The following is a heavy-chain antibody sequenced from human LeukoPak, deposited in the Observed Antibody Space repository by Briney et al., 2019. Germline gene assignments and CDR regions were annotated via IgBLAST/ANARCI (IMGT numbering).Heavy chain of an antibody. CDR2: INPSGGST. V-gene: IGHV1-46*01. J-gene: IGHJ6*02. CDR1: GYTFTSYY. Sequence: GASVKVSCKASGYTFTSYYMHWVRQAPAQGLEWMGIINPSGGSTSYAQKFQGRVTMTRDTSTSTVYMELSSLRSEDTAVYYCARDPPLGYFDWLSPYYYYGMDVWGQGTTVTVSS. D-gene: IGHD3-9*01. CDR3: ARDPPLGYFDWLSPYYYYGMDV.